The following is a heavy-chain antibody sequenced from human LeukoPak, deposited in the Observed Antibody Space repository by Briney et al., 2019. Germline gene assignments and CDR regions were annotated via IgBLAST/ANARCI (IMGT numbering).Heavy chain of an antibody. D-gene: IGHD3-10*01. CDR2: ISGSGGST. CDR1: GFTFSNYA. CDR3: AKVSRGYYGSGSYYLGGSAFDI. J-gene: IGHJ3*02. V-gene: IGHV3-23*01. Sequence: GGSLRLSCAASGFTFSNYAMSWVRQAPGKGLEWVSAISGSGGSTYYADSVKGRFTISRDNSKNTLYLQMNSLRAEDTAVYYCAKVSRGYYGSGSYYLGGSAFDIWGQGTMVTVSS.